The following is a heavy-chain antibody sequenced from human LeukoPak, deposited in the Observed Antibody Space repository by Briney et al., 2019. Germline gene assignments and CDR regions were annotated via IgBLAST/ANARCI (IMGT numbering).Heavy chain of an antibody. CDR3: ARIGTASRLNWFDP. J-gene: IGHJ5*02. Sequence: SQTLSLTCSVSGDSIDSGGYYWSWIRQHPGRGLEWIGHIYYDRRTYQNPSLKSRVIISVDTSKNQFSLNVSSVTAADTAVYFCARIGTASRLNWFDPWGQGTLVTVSS. CDR2: IYYDRRT. D-gene: IGHD6-6*01. V-gene: IGHV4-31*03. CDR1: GDSIDSGGYY.